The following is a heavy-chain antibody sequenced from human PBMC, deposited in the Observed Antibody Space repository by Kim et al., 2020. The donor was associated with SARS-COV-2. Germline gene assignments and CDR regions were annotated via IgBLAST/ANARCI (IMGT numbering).Heavy chain of an antibody. CDR3: ARATSIGGVDY. CDR2: VYYSGST. V-gene: IGHV4-59*02. CDR1: GASVSSHY. J-gene: IGHJ4*02. D-gene: IGHD6-6*01. Sequence: SETLSLTCTVSGASVSSHYCIWIRQSPGKGLECIGYVYYSGSTNYNPSLKSRVTISVDTSKNQFSLNLNSVTAADTAVYYCARATSIGGVDYWGQGTLV.